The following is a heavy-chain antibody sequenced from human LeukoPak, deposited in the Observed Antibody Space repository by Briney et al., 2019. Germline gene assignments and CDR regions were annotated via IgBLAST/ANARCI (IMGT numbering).Heavy chain of an antibody. D-gene: IGHD1-26*01. V-gene: IGHV3-23*01. Sequence: SGGSLRLSCAASGFTFSSYAMSWVRQAPGKGLEWVSAISGSGGSTYYADSVKGRFTISRDNAKNSLYLQMNSLRAEDTAVYYCASHSRALVGAPYYFDYWGQGTLVTVSS. CDR2: ISGSGGST. CDR3: ASHSRALVGAPYYFDY. CDR1: GFTFSSYA. J-gene: IGHJ4*02.